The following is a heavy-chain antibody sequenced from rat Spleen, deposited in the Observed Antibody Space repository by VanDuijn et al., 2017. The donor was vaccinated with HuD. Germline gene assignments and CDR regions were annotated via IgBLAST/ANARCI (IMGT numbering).Heavy chain of an antibody. CDR3: ARRGSYAYYFDY. CDR1: GFTFSDYN. CDR2: ISYDGSST. D-gene: IGHD1-2*01. Sequence: EVQLVESGGGLVQPGRSLKLSCAASGFTFSDYNMAWVRQAPKKGLEWVATISYDGSSTYYRDSVKGRFTISRDNAKSTLYLQMDSLRSEDTATCYCARRGSYAYYFDYWGQGVMVTVSS. V-gene: IGHV5-7*01. J-gene: IGHJ2*01.